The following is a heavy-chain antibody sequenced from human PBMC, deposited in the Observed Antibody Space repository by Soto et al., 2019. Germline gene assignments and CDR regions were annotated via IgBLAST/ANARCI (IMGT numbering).Heavy chain of an antibody. D-gene: IGHD3-3*01. CDR2: ISGSGGST. Sequence: EVQLLESGGGLVQPGGSLRLSCAASGFTFSSYAMSWVRQAPGKGLEWVSAISGSGGSTYYADSVKGRFTISRDNSKNTLYLQMNSLRAEDTAVYYCAKDASYDFWSGYRQGFDLDYWGQGTLVTVSS. J-gene: IGHJ4*02. V-gene: IGHV3-23*01. CDR3: AKDASYDFWSGYRQGFDLDY. CDR1: GFTFSSYA.